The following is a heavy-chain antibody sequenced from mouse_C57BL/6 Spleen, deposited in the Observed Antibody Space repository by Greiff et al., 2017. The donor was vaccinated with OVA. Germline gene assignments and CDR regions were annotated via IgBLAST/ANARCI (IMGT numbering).Heavy chain of an antibody. Sequence: VQLQQSGPELVKPGASVKISCKASGYAFSSSWMNWVKQRPGKGLEWIGRSYPGDGDTNYNGKFKGKATLTADKSSSTAYMQLSSLTSEDSAVYFCAPITTVAFDYWGQGTTLTVSS. V-gene: IGHV1-82*01. CDR1: GYAFSSSW. J-gene: IGHJ2*01. D-gene: IGHD1-1*01. CDR3: APITTVAFDY. CDR2: SYPGDGDT.